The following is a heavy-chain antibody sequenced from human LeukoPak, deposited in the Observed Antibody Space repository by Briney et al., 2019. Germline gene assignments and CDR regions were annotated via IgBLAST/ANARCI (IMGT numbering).Heavy chain of an antibody. CDR1: GFTFSTCA. Sequence: GGSLRLSCAASGFTFSTCAMSWVRQAPGKGLEWVSTISGGGRSTDYADSVKGQFTISRDNSKNTLYLQMNSLRAEDTAVYYCARDQHYCTSTSCSNWFDPWGQGTLVTVSS. CDR3: ARDQHYCTSTSCSNWFDP. D-gene: IGHD2-2*01. J-gene: IGHJ5*02. V-gene: IGHV3-23*01. CDR2: ISGGGRST.